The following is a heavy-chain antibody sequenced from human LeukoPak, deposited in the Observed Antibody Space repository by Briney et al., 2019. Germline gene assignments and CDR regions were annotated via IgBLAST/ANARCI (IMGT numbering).Heavy chain of an antibody. V-gene: IGHV4-59*12. CDR1: GGSISSYY. CDR2: IYHSGST. Sequence: KPSETLSLTCTVSGGSISSYYWSWIRQPPGKGLEWIGYIYHSGSTYYNPSLKSRVTISVDGSKNQFSLKLSSVTAADTAVYYCARGGTTVVTPPDNWFDPWGQGTLVTVSS. D-gene: IGHD4-23*01. CDR3: ARGGTTVVTPPDNWFDP. J-gene: IGHJ5*02.